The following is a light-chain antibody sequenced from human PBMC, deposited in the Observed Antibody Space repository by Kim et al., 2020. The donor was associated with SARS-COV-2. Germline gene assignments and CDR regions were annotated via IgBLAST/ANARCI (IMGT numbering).Light chain of an antibody. CDR2: DAS. V-gene: IGKV1-5*01. CDR3: QQYQSYSST. Sequence: ASVGDRVTITCRASQNLDNWLAWYQQKPGKAPKLLIYDASSLESGVPSRFSGGGSGTEFTLTITSLQPDDFATYYCQQYQSYSSTFGQGTKLEI. CDR1: QNLDNW. J-gene: IGKJ2*01.